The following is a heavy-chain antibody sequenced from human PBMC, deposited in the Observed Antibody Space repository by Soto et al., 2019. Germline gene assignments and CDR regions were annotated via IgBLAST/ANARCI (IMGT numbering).Heavy chain of an antibody. CDR3: ASGPYYYGSSGYYLY. CDR1: GYSFTSYW. J-gene: IGHJ4*02. CDR2: IDPSDSYT. Sequence: PGESLKISCKGSGYSFTSYWISWVRQMPGKGLEWMGRIDPSDSYTNYSPSFQGHVTISADKSISTAYLQWSSLKASDTAMYYCASGPYYYGSSGYYLYWGQGTLVTVSS. V-gene: IGHV5-10-1*01. D-gene: IGHD3-22*01.